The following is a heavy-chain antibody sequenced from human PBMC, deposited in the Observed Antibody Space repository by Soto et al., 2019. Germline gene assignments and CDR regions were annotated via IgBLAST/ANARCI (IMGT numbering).Heavy chain of an antibody. CDR1: GGSISSSNW. Sequence: KTSETLSLTCAVSGGSISSSNWWSWVRQPPGKGLEWIGEIYHSGSTNYNPSLKSRVTISVDKSKNQFSLKLSSVTAADTAVYYCAGRGTTQGLYFDYWGQGTLVTVSS. CDR2: IYHSGST. V-gene: IGHV4-4*02. D-gene: IGHD1-7*01. CDR3: AGRGTTQGLYFDY. J-gene: IGHJ4*02.